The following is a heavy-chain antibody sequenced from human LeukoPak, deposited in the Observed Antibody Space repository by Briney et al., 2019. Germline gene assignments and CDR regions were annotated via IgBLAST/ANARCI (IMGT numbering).Heavy chain of an antibody. Sequence: PGGSLRLSCAASGFTFSSYDMHWVRQALGKGLEWVALIWYDGSNKNYADSVKGRFTISRDNSKNTLFLQMNSLRAEDTAVYYCAREASDAFDIWGQGTMVTVSS. CDR2: IWYDGSNK. CDR3: AREASDAFDI. J-gene: IGHJ3*02. V-gene: IGHV3-33*01. CDR1: GFTFSSYD.